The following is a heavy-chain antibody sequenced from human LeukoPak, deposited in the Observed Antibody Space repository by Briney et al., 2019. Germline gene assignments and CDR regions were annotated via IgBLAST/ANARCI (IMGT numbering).Heavy chain of an antibody. CDR1: GGTFSSYA. Sequence: SVKVSCKASGGTFSSYAISWVRQAPGQGLEWMGRIIPIFGTANYAQKFQGRVTITTDESTSTAYMELSSLRSEDTAVYYCARDPLAVAGPFDYWGQGTLVTASS. D-gene: IGHD6-19*01. V-gene: IGHV1-69*05. CDR2: IIPIFGTA. J-gene: IGHJ4*02. CDR3: ARDPLAVAGPFDY.